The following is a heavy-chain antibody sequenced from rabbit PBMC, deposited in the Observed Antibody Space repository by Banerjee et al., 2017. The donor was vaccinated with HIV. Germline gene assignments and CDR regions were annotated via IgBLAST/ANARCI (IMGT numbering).Heavy chain of an antibody. CDR3: ARGGGL. CDR1: GFDFSHYG. V-gene: IGHV1S43*01. J-gene: IGHJ6*01. Sequence: QQQLEESGGGLVKPGGTLTLTCKASGFDFSHYGVSWVRQAPGKGLEWIGYIDPIFGRTYYASWVNGRFTVSSHNAQNTLYLQLNSLTVADTATYFCARGGGLWGPGTLVTVS. CDR2: IDPIFGRT.